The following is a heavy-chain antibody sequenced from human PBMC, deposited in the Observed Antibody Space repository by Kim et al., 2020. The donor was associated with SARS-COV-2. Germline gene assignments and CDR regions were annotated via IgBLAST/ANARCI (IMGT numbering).Heavy chain of an antibody. V-gene: IGHV3-30*03. J-gene: IGHJ6*02. CDR3: AQGFGEFYYYAMDV. Sequence: GGSLRLSCAASGFTFSSYGMHWVRQAPGKGLEWVAVISYDGSNKYYADSVKGRFTISRDNSKNTLYLQMNSLRAEDTAVYYCAQGFGEFYYYAMDVWGQGTTVTVSS. CDR2: ISYDGSNK. CDR1: GFTFSSYG. D-gene: IGHD3-10*01.